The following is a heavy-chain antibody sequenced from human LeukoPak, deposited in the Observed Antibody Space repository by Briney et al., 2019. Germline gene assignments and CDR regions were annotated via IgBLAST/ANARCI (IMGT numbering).Heavy chain of an antibody. D-gene: IGHD4-17*01. J-gene: IGHJ4*02. CDR1: GFTFSSYA. CDR2: ISYDGSNK. CDR3: AREADYADY. V-gene: IGHV3-30*04. Sequence: PGRSLRLSCAASGFTFSSYAMRWVRQAPGKGLERGAVISYDGSNKYYADSVKGRFTISRDNSKNTLYLQMNSLRAEDTAVYYCAREADYADYWGQGTLVTVSS.